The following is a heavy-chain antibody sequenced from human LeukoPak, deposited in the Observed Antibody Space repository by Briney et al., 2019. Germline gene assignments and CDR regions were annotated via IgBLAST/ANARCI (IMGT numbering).Heavy chain of an antibody. J-gene: IGHJ4*02. CDR3: ARPAYYGDYFDY. CDR2: INPNSGGT. CDR1: GYTFTSYG. D-gene: IGHD4-17*01. Sequence: ASVKVSCKASGYTFTSYGISWVRQAPGQGLEWMGWINPNSGGTNYAQKFQGRVTMTRDTSISTAYMELSRLRSDDTAVYYCARPAYYGDYFDYWGQGTLVTVSS. V-gene: IGHV1-2*02.